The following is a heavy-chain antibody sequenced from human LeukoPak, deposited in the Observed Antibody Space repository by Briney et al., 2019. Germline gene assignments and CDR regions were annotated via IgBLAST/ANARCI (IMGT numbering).Heavy chain of an antibody. CDR2: ISSNGGTT. D-gene: IGHD3-9*01. CDR3: ARGPGKLGYFGEYYYYYMDV. CDR1: GFTFSRYA. J-gene: IGHJ6*03. V-gene: IGHV3-64*01. Sequence: PGGSLRLSCAVSGFTFSRYAMRWVRQAPGKGLEYVSAISSNGGTTSYATPVKGRFTISRDNSKNTLYLQMGSLRAEDMAVSYCARGPGKLGYFGEYYYYYMDVWGKGTTVTVSS.